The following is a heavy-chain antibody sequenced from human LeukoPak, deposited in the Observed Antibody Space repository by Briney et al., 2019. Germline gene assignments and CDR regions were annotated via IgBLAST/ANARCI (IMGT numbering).Heavy chain of an antibody. CDR1: GGTFSSYT. CDR3: ASATLRCSGGSCYEMDV. Sequence: ASVKVSCKASGGTFSSYTISWVRQAPGQGLEWMGGIIPLFGTPDYAQKFQDRLTITADKSTSTAYMELSSLRSEDTAVYYCASATLRCSGGSCYEMDVWGKGTTVTVSS. J-gene: IGHJ6*04. D-gene: IGHD2-15*01. V-gene: IGHV1-69*06. CDR2: IIPLFGTP.